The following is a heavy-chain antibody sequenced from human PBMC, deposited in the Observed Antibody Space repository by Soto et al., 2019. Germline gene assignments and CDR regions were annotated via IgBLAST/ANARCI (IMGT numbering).Heavy chain of an antibody. J-gene: IGHJ4*02. Sequence: SETLSLTCTVSGGSISSGGYYWSWIRQHPGKGLEWIGYIYYSGSTYYNPSLKNRVTISVDTSKNQFSLKLSSVTAADTAVYYCARSGYSYGPNPLLYWGQGTLVTVSS. CDR1: GGSISSGGYY. D-gene: IGHD5-18*01. CDR3: ARSGYSYGPNPLLY. CDR2: IYYSGST. V-gene: IGHV4-31*03.